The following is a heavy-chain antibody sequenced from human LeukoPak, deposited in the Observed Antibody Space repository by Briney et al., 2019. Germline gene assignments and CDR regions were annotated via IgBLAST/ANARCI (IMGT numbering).Heavy chain of an antibody. J-gene: IGHJ3*02. V-gene: IGHV3-30-3*01. Sequence: GRSLRLSCAASGFTFSSYAMHWVRQAPGKGLEWVAVISYDGSNKYYADSVKGRFTISRDNSKNTLYLQMNSLRAEDTAVYYCAREGRELPDAFDIWGQGTMVTVSS. D-gene: IGHD1-26*01. CDR1: GFTFSSYA. CDR2: ISYDGSNK. CDR3: AREGRELPDAFDI.